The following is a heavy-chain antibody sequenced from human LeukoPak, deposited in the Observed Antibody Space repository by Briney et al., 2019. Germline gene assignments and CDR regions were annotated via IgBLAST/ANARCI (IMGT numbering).Heavy chain of an antibody. CDR2: ITDSGGRT. D-gene: IGHD1-26*01. CDR1: GFTFSSRA. J-gene: IGHJ4*02. CDR3: AKDLTTGTTIWSFDY. V-gene: IGHV3-23*01. Sequence: GGSLRLSCEASGFTFSSRAMSWVRQAPGKGLEWVSAITDSGGRTNYADSVKGRFTIFRDNSKNTLYLQMNSLRAEDTAVYYCAKDLTTGTTIWSFDYWGQGTLVPVSS.